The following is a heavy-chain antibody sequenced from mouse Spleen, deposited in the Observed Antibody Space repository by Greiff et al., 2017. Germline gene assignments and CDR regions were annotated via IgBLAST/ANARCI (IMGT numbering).Heavy chain of an antibody. D-gene: IGHD1-1*01. Sequence: VQRVESGPELVKPGASVKISCKASGYAFSSSWMNWVKQRPGKGLEWIGRIYPGDGDTNYNGKFKGKATLTADKSSSTAYMQLSSLTSEDSAVYFCARLGYYGTLYAMDCWGQGTSVTVSS. CDR1: GYAFSSSW. J-gene: IGHJ4*01. V-gene: IGHV1-82*01. CDR2: IYPGDGDT. CDR3: ARLGYYGTLYAMDC.